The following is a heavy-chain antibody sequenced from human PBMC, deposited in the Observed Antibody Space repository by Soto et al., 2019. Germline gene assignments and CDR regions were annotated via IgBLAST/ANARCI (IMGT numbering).Heavy chain of an antibody. CDR1: GGSISSSSYY. Sequence: SETLSLTCTVSGGSISSSSYYWGWIRQPPGKGLEWIGSIYYSGSTYYNPSLKSRVTISVDTSKNQFSLKLSSVTAADTAVYYCARLSDYDILTGYYQTANFDYWGQGTLVTVSS. J-gene: IGHJ4*02. CDR3: ARLSDYDILTGYYQTANFDY. V-gene: IGHV4-39*01. CDR2: IYYSGST. D-gene: IGHD3-9*01.